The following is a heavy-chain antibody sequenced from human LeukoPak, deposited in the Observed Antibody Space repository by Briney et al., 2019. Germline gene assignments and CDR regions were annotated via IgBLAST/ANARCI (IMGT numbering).Heavy chain of an antibody. CDR1: GFTFSSYA. CDR3: AKEAGQRTSWSFDY. V-gene: IGHV3-23*01. J-gene: IGHJ4*02. CDR2: ISGSGSST. Sequence: GGSLRLSCAASGFTFSSYAMSWVRQPPGKGLEWVSSISGSGSSTYYADSVKGRFTISRDNSRNTLSLQMNSLRVEDTAVYYCAKEAGQRTSWSFDYWGQGALVTVSS. D-gene: IGHD6-19*01.